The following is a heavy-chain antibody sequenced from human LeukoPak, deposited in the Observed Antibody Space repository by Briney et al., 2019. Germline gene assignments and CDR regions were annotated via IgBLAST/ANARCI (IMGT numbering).Heavy chain of an antibody. CDR2: ISSSGSTI. V-gene: IGHV3-11*01. Sequence: GGSLRLSCAAFGFTFSDYYMSWIRQAPGKGLEWVSYISSSGSTIYYADSVKGRFTISRDNAKNSLYLQMNRLRAEDTAVYYCARDRRRGDSSGLFDYWGQGTLVTVSS. D-gene: IGHD3-22*01. CDR3: ARDRRRGDSSGLFDY. CDR1: GFTFSDYY. J-gene: IGHJ4*02.